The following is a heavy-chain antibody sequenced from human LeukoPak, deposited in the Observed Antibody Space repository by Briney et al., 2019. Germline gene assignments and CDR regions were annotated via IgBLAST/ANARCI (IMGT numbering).Heavy chain of an antibody. CDR2: ISAYNGNT. Sequence: ASVKVSCKASGYTFTSYGISWVRQAPGQGPEWMGWISAYNGNTNYAQKLQGRVTMTTDTSTSTAYMELRSLRSDDTAVYYCARDAGIAVAGTIKDYWGQGTLVTVSS. V-gene: IGHV1-18*01. J-gene: IGHJ4*02. CDR3: ARDAGIAVAGTIKDY. D-gene: IGHD6-19*01. CDR1: GYTFTSYG.